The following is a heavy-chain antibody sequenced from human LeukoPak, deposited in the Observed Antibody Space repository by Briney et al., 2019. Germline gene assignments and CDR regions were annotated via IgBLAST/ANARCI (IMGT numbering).Heavy chain of an antibody. V-gene: IGHV1-2*02. D-gene: IGHD3-10*01. Sequence: ASVKVSCKASGGTFSSYVISWVRQAPGQGLEWMGWINPNSGGTNYAQKFQGRVTMTRDTSISTAYMELSRLRSDDTAVYYCARVELLWFGEGDPLDYWGQGTLVTVSS. CDR3: ARVELLWFGEGDPLDY. CDR2: INPNSGGT. J-gene: IGHJ4*02. CDR1: GGTFSSYV.